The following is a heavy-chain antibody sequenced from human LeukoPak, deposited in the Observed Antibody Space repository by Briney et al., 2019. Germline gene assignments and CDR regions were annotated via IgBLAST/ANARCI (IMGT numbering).Heavy chain of an antibody. CDR2: ISGGGSIT. D-gene: IGHD2-8*01. J-gene: IGHJ4*02. Sequence: GGSLRLSCAGSGFTFGDNYMSWIRQAPGKGLEWISYISGGGSITHYADSVKGRFTVSRDNAKNTLYLQMNSLRAEDTAVYYCAKDPDCTSGICYTFFDYWGQGTLVTVSS. CDR3: AKDPDCTSGICYTFFDY. CDR1: GFTFGDNY. V-gene: IGHV3-11*01.